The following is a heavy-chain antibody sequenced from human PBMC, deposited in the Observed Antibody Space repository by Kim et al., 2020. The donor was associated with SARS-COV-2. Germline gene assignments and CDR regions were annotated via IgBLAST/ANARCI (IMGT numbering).Heavy chain of an antibody. D-gene: IGHD4-4*01. Sequence: GGTTHSDDSVKGRFTISRDNSMNPLYMQINGLRAEDTAIYYCAKDHSMGSWGQGTLVTVSS. CDR3: AKDHSMGS. V-gene: IGHV3-23*01. J-gene: IGHJ5*01. CDR2: GGTT.